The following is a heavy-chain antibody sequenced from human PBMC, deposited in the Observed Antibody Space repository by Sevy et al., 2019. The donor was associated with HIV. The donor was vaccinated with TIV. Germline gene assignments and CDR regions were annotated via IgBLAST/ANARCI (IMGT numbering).Heavy chain of an antibody. V-gene: IGHV4-34*01. CDR3: ARGAGELPVDY. D-gene: IGHD3-10*01. CDR2: INHSGST. J-gene: IGHJ4*02. Sequence: SETLSLTCAVYGGSFSGYYWSWIRQPPGKGLEWIGEINHSGSTNYNPSLKSRVTISVDTSKNLFSLKLSSVTAADTAVYYCARGAGELPVDYWGQGTLVTVSS. CDR1: GGSFSGYY.